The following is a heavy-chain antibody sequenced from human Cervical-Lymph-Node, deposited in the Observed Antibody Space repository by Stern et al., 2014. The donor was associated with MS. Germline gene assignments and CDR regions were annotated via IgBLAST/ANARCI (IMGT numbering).Heavy chain of an antibody. J-gene: IGHJ5*02. V-gene: IGHV4-34*01. CDR1: GGSFSGTY. CDR3: ASAGDGSSQHNWFDA. Sequence: QVQLQQRGAGPLKPSETLSLTCAVRGGSFSGTYSSWIRPPQGKGLEWIGEIKHIGSTIYNPSLKSRVPLLRDTSRNEFSLRLRSVTAADTAVYYCASAGDGSSQHNWFDAWGQGALVTVSS. CDR2: IKHIGST. D-gene: IGHD6-13*01.